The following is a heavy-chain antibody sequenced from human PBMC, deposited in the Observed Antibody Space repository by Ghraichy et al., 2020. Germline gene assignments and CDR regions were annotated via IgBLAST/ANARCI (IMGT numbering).Heavy chain of an antibody. D-gene: IGHD3-9*01. V-gene: IGHV1-69*02. CDR3: ARGYDTLWGAFDI. J-gene: IGHJ3*02. Sequence: SVKVSCKASGGTFSSYTISWVRQAPGQGLEWMGRIIPILGIANYAQKFQGRVTITADKSTSTAYMELSSLRSDDTAVYYCARGYDTLWGAFDIWGQGTMVTVSS. CDR2: IIPILGIA. CDR1: GGTFSSYT.